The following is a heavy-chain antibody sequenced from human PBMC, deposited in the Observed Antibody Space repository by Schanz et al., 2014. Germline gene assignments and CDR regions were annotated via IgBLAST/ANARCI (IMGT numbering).Heavy chain of an antibody. CDR1: GYTFTSYF. CDR2: ISPYNGNT. Sequence: QVQLVQSGPEVKKPGASVTVSCQASGYTFTSYFIHWVRQAPGQGLEWMGWISPYNGNTNYAQKLQGRVTMTTDTSANTAYMELRSIRSDDTAHYYCVRVPSRDVSFDHWGRGTLVTVSS. CDR3: VRVPSRDVSFDH. V-gene: IGHV1-18*04. J-gene: IGHJ2*01. D-gene: IGHD3-16*01.